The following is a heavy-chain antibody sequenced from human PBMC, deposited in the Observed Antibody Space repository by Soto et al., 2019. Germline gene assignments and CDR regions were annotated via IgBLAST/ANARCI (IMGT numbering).Heavy chain of an antibody. Sequence: SETLSLTGTVSGGSISSGGYYWSWIRQHPGKGLEWIGYIYYSGSTYYNPSLKSRVTISVDTSKNQFSLKLSSVTAADTAVYYCARVLTTYYDYVWGQLNAFDIWGQGTMVTVSS. V-gene: IGHV4-31*03. CDR1: GGSISSGGYY. CDR2: IYYSGST. J-gene: IGHJ3*02. CDR3: ARVLTTYYDYVWGQLNAFDI. D-gene: IGHD3-16*01.